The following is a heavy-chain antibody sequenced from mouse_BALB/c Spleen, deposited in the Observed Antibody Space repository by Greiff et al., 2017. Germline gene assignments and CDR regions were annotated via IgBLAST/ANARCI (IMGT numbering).Heavy chain of an antibody. V-gene: IGHV2-6-7*01. CDR2: IWGDGST. Sequence: QVQLKESGPGLVAPSQSLSITCTVSGFSLTGYGVNWVRQPPGKGLEWLGMIWGDGSTDYNSALKSRLSISKDNSKSQVFLKMNSLQTDDTARYYCASWGNYGRFAYWGQGTLVTVSA. J-gene: IGHJ3*01. CDR3: ASWGNYGRFAY. CDR1: GFSLTGYG. D-gene: IGHD2-1*01.